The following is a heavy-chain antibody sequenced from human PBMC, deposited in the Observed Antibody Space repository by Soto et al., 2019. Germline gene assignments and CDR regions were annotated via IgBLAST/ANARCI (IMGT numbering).Heavy chain of an antibody. V-gene: IGHV1-8*01. D-gene: IGHD6-19*01. CDR1: GYTFTGYD. CDR2: MNPSSGKT. J-gene: IGHJ4*02. Sequence: QVQLVQSGAEVKTPGASVKVSCKASGYTFTGYDINWVRQAPGQGLEWVGRMNPSSGKTDYAQNFQARVTMTRDTSISTAYLELRNLGYEDTAVFYCSTWGRDGWYTGFFWGQGTLVTVAS. CDR3: STWGRDGWYTGFF.